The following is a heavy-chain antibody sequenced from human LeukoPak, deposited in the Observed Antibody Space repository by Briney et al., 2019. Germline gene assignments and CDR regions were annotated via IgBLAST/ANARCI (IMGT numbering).Heavy chain of an antibody. CDR1: GFTVSDNY. D-gene: IGHD3-9*01. CDR3: ARAAVRYFVDY. CDR2: ISSSGSTI. V-gene: IGHV3-11*01. Sequence: NAGGSLRLSCAASGFTVSDNYMSWDRPAPGKGLEWVSYISSSGSTIYYADSVKGRFTISTDNAKNSLYLQMNSLRAEDTAVYYCARAAVRYFVDYWGQGTLVTVSS. J-gene: IGHJ4*02.